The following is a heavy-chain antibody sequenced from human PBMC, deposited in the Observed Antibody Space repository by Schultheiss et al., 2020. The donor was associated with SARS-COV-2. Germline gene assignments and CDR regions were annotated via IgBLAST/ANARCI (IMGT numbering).Heavy chain of an antibody. CDR3: ATGAYCGGDCARKDAFDI. CDR1: GYTFTGYY. V-gene: IGHV1-24*01. CDR2: FDPEDGET. Sequence: ASVKVSCKASGYTFTGYYMHWVRQAPGQGLEWMGGFDPEDGETIYAQKFQGRVTMTEDTSTDTAYMELSSLRSEDTAVYYCATGAYCGGDCARKDAFDIWGQGTMVTVSS. D-gene: IGHD2-21*02. J-gene: IGHJ3*02.